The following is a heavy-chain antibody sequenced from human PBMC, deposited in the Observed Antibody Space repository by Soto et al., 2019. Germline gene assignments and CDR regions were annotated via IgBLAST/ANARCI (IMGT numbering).Heavy chain of an antibody. CDR2: IYYSGTT. D-gene: IGHD2-15*01. J-gene: IGHJ4*02. V-gene: IGHV4-31*03. CDR3: ARLTQGYCRVGSCASTTRPFDD. Sequence: PSETLSLTCTVSGGSITSSSYYWAWIRQPPGKGLEWIGYIYYSGTTYYNPSLKSRVTISVDTSKNQFSLKLSSVTAADTAVYYCARLTQGYCRVGSCASTTRPFDDWGQGTPVTVDS. CDR1: GGSITSSSYY.